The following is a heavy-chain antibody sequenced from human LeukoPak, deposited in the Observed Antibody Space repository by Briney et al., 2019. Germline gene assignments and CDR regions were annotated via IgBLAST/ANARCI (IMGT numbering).Heavy chain of an antibody. Sequence: SETLSLTCAVSGGSISSGGYSWSWIRQPPGKGLEWIGYIYHSGSTYYNPSLKSRVTISVDRSKNQFSLKLSSVTAADTAVYYCARGRVNYFWSGYYLVVGPFDCWGEGSLVTVSS. CDR3: ARGRVNYFWSGYYLVVGPFDC. CDR2: IYHSGST. CDR1: GGSISSGGYS. V-gene: IGHV4-30-2*01. D-gene: IGHD3-3*01. J-gene: IGHJ4*02.